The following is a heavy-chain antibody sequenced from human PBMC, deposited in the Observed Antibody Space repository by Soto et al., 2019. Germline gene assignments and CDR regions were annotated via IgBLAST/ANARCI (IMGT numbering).Heavy chain of an antibody. Sequence: QVQLVESGGGVVQPGRSLRLSCAASGFTFSSYGMHWVRQAPGKGLEWVAVISYDGSNKYYADSVKGRFTISRDNSKNTLYLQMNSLRAEDTAVYYCAKAPPRYGSGKGAARISYYYYGMDVWGQGTTVTVSS. CDR1: GFTFSSYG. J-gene: IGHJ6*02. V-gene: IGHV3-30*18. CDR3: AKAPPRYGSGKGAARISYYYYGMDV. CDR2: ISYDGSNK. D-gene: IGHD3-10*01.